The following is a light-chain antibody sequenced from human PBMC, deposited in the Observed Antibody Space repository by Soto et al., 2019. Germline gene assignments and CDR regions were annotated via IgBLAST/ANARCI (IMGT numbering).Light chain of an antibody. V-gene: IGKV3-15*01. CDR3: QQYNNWPRT. CDR1: QSVTSN. J-gene: IGKJ1*01. Sequence: EIVMTQSPATLSVAPGDRATLSGMASQSVTSNLAWYQHKPGQAPRLLIYSSSTRAAGIPARFGGSGSGTEFTFSISSLQSEDFAVYYCQQYNNWPRTFGQGTKVDI. CDR2: SSS.